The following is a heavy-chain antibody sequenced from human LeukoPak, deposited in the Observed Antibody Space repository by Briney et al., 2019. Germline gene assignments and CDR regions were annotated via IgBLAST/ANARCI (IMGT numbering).Heavy chain of an antibody. D-gene: IGHD2-15*01. CDR1: GFTFSNYD. CDR3: VKALGYCSGGSCLAFDI. V-gene: IGHV3-64D*06. J-gene: IGHJ3*02. Sequence: GSLILSCSASGFTFSNYDMHWVRQAPGKGLQYVSAIISNGGSTYYADSVKGRFTISRDNSKNTLYLQMSSLRTEDTAVYYCVKALGYCSGGSCLAFDIWGQGTMVTVSS. CDR2: IISNGGST.